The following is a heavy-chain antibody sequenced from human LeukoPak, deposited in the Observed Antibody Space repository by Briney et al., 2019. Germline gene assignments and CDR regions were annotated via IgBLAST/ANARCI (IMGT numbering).Heavy chain of an antibody. V-gene: IGHV1-18*01. CDR3: ARDYGTSARKNFDY. CDR2: ISAYNGDT. D-gene: IGHD3-16*01. J-gene: IGHJ4*02. Sequence: ASVKVSCKASGGTFSSYAISWVRQAPGQGLEWMGWISAYNGDTDYAQKFQGRVTMTTDTSTSTAYVELSSLTSDDTAVYYCARDYGTSARKNFDYWGQGTLVTVSS. CDR1: GGTFSSYA.